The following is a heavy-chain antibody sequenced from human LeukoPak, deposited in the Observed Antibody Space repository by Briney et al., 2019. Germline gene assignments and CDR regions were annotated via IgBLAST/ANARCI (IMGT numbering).Heavy chain of an antibody. V-gene: IGHV4-39*01. J-gene: IGHJ4*02. CDR2: IYYSGST. D-gene: IGHD2-15*01. Sequence: SETLSLTCTVSGGSISSSSYYWGWIRQPPGKGLEWIGSIYYSGSTYYNPSLKSRVSISVDTSKNQFSLKLSSVTAADTAEYYCARQVRYCSGGSCYRHFDYWGQGTLVTVSS. CDR3: ARQVRYCSGGSCYRHFDY. CDR1: GGSISSSSYY.